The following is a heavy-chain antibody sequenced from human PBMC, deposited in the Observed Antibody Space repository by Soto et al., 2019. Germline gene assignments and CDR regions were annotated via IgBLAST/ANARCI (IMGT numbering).Heavy chain of an antibody. Sequence: EVQLVESGGGLVQPGGSLRLSCTASGFTFSNHWMHWVHQGPGQGLVWASRINTDGSFRDYADSVRGRFTISRDNAKNTLILQMNSLRAEDTAVYYCVRGTSAWSGKDYWGQGTLVTVSS. V-gene: IGHV3-74*01. CDR3: VRGTSAWSGKDY. CDR1: GFTFSNHW. CDR2: INTDGSFR. D-gene: IGHD6-19*01. J-gene: IGHJ4*02.